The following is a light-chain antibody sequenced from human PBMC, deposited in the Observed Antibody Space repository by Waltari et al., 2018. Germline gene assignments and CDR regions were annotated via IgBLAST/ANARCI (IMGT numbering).Light chain of an antibody. Sequence: SYVLTQPSSVSVAPGQTASIAWGGAHLGNKRVHWYQQRPGQAPVLGGYDSDDRPSGIPDRFSGSNSGSTATLTVSRVGAGDEADYYCQVWDPTSSHWIFGGGTKLTVL. CDR3: QVWDPTSSHWI. CDR2: DSD. CDR1: HLGNKR. J-gene: IGLJ2*01. V-gene: IGLV3-21*02.